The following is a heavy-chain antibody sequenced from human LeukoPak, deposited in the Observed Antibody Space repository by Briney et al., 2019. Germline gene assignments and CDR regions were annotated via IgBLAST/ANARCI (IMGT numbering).Heavy chain of an antibody. CDR3: AISGLGFGEFRGLDY. D-gene: IGHD3-10*01. J-gene: IGHJ4*02. V-gene: IGHV3-30*03. CDR1: GFTFSSYG. CDR2: ISYGGSNK. Sequence: PGRSLRLSCAASGFTFSSYGMHWVRQAPGKGLEWVAVISYGGSNKFYADSVKGRFTISRDTSKNALYLQMNSLRVEDTAVYYCAISGLGFGEFRGLDYWGQGTLVTVSS.